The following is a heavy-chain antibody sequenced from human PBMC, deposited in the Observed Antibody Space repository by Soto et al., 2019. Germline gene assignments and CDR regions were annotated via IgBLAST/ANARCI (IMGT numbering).Heavy chain of an antibody. D-gene: IGHD2-21*02. V-gene: IGHV1-69*06. J-gene: IGHJ6*02. Sequence: SVKVSCKASGGTFSSYAISWVRQAPGQGLEWMGGIIPIFGTANYAQKFQGRVTITADKSTSTAYMELSSLRSEDTAVYYCARDGIVVVTATAAYYYYGMDVWGQGTTVTVSS. CDR2: IIPIFGTA. CDR1: GGTFSSYA. CDR3: ARDGIVVVTATAAYYYYGMDV.